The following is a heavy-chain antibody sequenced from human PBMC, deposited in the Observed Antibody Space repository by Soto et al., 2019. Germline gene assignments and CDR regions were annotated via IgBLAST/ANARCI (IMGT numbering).Heavy chain of an antibody. CDR1: GLTFSSCA. CDR2: ISGGGKNT. J-gene: IGHJ4*02. V-gene: IGHV3-23*01. D-gene: IGHD1-26*01. Sequence: PGGSLRLSCAASGLTFSSCAMGWVRQAPGKGLEWVSGISGGGKNTYYADSVKGRIAISRDNSKSTLYLQMNSLRVEDTALYYCAKFEGGVSGPVDYWGQGTLVTVSS. CDR3: AKFEGGVSGPVDY.